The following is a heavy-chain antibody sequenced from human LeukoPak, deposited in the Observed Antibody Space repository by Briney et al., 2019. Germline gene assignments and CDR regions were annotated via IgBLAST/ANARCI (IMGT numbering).Heavy chain of an antibody. V-gene: IGHV3-30-3*01. CDR3: AKDQKLWFDY. CDR2: ISYDGSNK. Sequence: PGGSLRLSCAASGFTFSSYAMHWVRQAPGKGLEWVAVISYDGSNKYYADSVKGRFTISRDNSKNTLYLQMNSLRAEDTAVYYCAKDQKLWFDYWGQGTLVTASS. D-gene: IGHD3-10*01. CDR1: GFTFSSYA. J-gene: IGHJ4*02.